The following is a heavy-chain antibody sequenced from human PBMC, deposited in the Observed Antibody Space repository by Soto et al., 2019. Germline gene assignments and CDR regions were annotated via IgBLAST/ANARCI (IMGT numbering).Heavy chain of an antibody. D-gene: IGHD2-8*01. CDR1: GDSVSSNSAA. J-gene: IGHJ6*02. CDR3: ARGVYGLAPGYYYYGMDV. CDR2: TYYRSKWYN. Sequence: PSQTLSLTSAISGDSVSSNSAAWNWIRQPPSRGLEWLGRTYYRSKWYNDYAVSVKSRITINPDTSKNQFSLQLNSVTPEDTAVYYCARGVYGLAPGYYYYGMDVWGQGTTVTVSS. V-gene: IGHV6-1*01.